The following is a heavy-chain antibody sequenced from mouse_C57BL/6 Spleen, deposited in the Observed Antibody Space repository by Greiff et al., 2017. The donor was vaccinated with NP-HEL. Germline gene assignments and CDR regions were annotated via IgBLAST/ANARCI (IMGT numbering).Heavy chain of an antibody. Sequence: QVQLKQSGAELVRPGASVTLSCKASGYTFTDYEMHWVKQTPVHGLEWIGAIDPETGGTAYNQKFKGKAILTADRSSSTAYMELRSLTSEDSAVYYCTRGRELLRYPLDYWGQGTTLTVSS. D-gene: IGHD1-1*01. CDR2: IDPETGGT. V-gene: IGHV1-15*01. J-gene: IGHJ2*01. CDR1: GYTFTDYE. CDR3: TRGRELLRYPLDY.